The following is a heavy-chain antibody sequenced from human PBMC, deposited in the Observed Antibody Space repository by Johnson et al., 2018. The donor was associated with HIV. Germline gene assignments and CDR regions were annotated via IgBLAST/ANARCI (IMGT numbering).Heavy chain of an antibody. CDR3: ARVSLAYSYGYDALDI. D-gene: IGHD5-18*01. CDR2: IRYDGSNK. Sequence: VQLVESGGGVVQPGGSLRLSCAASGFTFSSYGMHWVRQAPGKGLEWVAFIRYDGSNKYYADSVKGRFTISRDNSKNTLYLQMNSLRAEDTAVYYCARVSLAYSYGYDALDIWGQGTMVTVSA. J-gene: IGHJ3*02. V-gene: IGHV3-30*02. CDR1: GFTFSSYG.